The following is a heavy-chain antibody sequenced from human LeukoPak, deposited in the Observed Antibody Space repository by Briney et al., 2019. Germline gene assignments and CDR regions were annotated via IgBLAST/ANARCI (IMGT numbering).Heavy chain of an antibody. J-gene: IGHJ1*01. CDR2: INPDSGGT. V-gene: IGHV1-2*02. D-gene: IGHD4-23*01. CDR3: ARVRFAPRWFQH. Sequence: ASVKVSCKASGYTFTGYYIHWVRQAPGQGLEWMGWINPDSGGTNYAQKFQGRVTMTRDTSIRTAYMELSRLRSDDTAVYYCARVRFAPRWFQHWGQGTLVTVSS. CDR1: GYTFTGYY.